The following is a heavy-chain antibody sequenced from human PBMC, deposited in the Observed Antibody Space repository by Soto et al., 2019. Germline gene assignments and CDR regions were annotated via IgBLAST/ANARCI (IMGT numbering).Heavy chain of an antibody. D-gene: IGHD6-19*01. CDR2: ASHDGRNT. Sequence: VQLVESGGGVVQPGSSLRLSCAASGFTFSDYAMHWVRQAPGKVLEWVAVASHDGRNTHYADSVKGRFPISRDSFATLVSRQMSRLRSADTAVYYWAKGGRQWLVTSDFNYGGQGALVTVSS. CDR1: GFTFSDYA. CDR3: AKGGRQWLVTSDFNY. V-gene: IGHV3-30*18. J-gene: IGHJ4*02.